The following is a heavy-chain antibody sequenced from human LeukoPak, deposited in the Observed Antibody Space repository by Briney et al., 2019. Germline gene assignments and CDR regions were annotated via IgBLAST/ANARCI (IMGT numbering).Heavy chain of an antibody. Sequence: PGGSLRLSCATSGFTFSGSAIHWVRQAAGKGLEGVGRLRNKAHNYVTTYDASLKGRFNIYRDDASNTAFLQMNSLETGDTAIYYCVRQGDYRHWYFDLWGSGARVSVSS. CDR2: LRNKAHNYVT. D-gene: IGHD4-17*01. CDR3: VRQGDYRHWYFDL. CDR1: GFTFSGSA. J-gene: IGHJ2*01. V-gene: IGHV3-73*01.